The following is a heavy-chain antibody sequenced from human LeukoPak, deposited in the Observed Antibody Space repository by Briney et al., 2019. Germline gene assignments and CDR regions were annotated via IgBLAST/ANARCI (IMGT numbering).Heavy chain of an antibody. CDR3: ARESGSYHGNDY. D-gene: IGHD1-26*01. J-gene: IGHJ4*02. CDR1: GYTLTELS. CDR2: FDPEDGET. Sequence: ASVKVSCKVSGYTLTELSMHWMRQAPGKGLEWMGGFDPEDGETIYAQRFQGRVTMTEDTSADTAYMELSSLRSEDTAVYYCARESGSYHGNDYWGQGTLVTVSS. V-gene: IGHV1-24*01.